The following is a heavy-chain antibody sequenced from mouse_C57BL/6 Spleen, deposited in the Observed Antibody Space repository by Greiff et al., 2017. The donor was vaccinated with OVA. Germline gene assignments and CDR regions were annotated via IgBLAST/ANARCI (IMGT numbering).Heavy chain of an antibody. CDR3: ARRNYYGSYFDY. CDR2: ISSGSSTI. CDR1: GFTFSDYG. Sequence: EVKVVESGGGLVKPGGSLKLSCAASGFTFSDYGMHWVRQAPEKGLEWVAYISSGSSTIYYADTVKGRFTISRDNAKNTLFLQMTSLRSEDTAMYYCARRNYYGSYFDYWGQGTTLTVSS. J-gene: IGHJ2*01. V-gene: IGHV5-17*01. D-gene: IGHD1-1*01.